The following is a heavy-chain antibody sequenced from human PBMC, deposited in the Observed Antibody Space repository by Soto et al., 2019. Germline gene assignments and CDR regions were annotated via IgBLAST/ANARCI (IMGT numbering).Heavy chain of an antibody. V-gene: IGHV1-3*01. CDR1: GYTFTDYA. D-gene: IGHD5-18*01. CDR3: ARDTGYTFGSVNY. Sequence: HVELVQSGADVKKPGASVTISCKASGYTFTDYALHWVRQAPGQRLEWMGWMNAGVGNTLYSQKLQGRITITRDTSASTAYMELNSLKSEDTAIYSCARDTGYTFGSVNYWGPGTLVTVSS. J-gene: IGHJ4*02. CDR2: MNAGVGNT.